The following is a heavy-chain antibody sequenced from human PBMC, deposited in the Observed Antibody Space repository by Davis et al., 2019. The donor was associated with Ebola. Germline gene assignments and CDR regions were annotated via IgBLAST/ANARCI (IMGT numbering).Heavy chain of an antibody. CDR1: GFTFSDYY. CDR3: ARAHSGYDWNWFDP. CDR2: ISSSGSTI. Sequence: GESLKISCAASGFTFSDYYMSWIRQAPGKGLEWVSYISSSGSTIYYADSAKGRFTISRDNAKNSLYLQMNSLRAEDTAVYYCARAHSGYDWNWFDPWGQGTLVTVSS. J-gene: IGHJ5*02. D-gene: IGHD5-12*01. V-gene: IGHV3-11*04.